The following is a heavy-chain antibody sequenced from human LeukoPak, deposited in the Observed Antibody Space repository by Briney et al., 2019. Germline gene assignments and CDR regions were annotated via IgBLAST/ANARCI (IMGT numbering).Heavy chain of an antibody. Sequence: GGSLRLSCAASGFTFSSYSMNWVRQAPGKGLEWVSSISSSSSYIYYADSVKGRFTISRDNAKNSLYLQMNSLRAEDTAVYYCAGDPRYPNDYYYYGMDVWGQGTTVTVSS. CDR1: GFTFSSYS. CDR2: ISSSSSYI. D-gene: IGHD1-1*01. V-gene: IGHV3-21*01. J-gene: IGHJ6*02. CDR3: AGDPRYPNDYYYYGMDV.